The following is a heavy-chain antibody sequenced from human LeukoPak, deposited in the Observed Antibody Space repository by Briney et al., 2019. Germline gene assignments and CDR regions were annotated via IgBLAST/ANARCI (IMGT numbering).Heavy chain of an antibody. D-gene: IGHD2-2*02. CDR3: AVGVVVPAAISPEYFQH. CDR2: IYTSGST. J-gene: IGHJ1*01. CDR1: GGSISTSNW. Sequence: PSGTLSLTCAVSGGSISTSNWWSWIRQPAGKGLEWIGRIYTSGSTNYNPSLKSRVTISVDTSKNQFSLKLSSVTAADTAVYYCAVGVVVPAAISPEYFQHWGQGTLVTVSS. V-gene: IGHV4-61*02.